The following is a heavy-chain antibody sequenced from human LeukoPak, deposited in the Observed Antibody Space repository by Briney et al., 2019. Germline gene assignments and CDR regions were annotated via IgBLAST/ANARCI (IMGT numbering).Heavy chain of an antibody. J-gene: IGHJ4*02. CDR3: AKDLPSYDFWSGSMY. Sequence: GGSLRLSCAASGFTFSSYGMHWVRQAPGKGLEWVAFIRYDGSNKYYADSVKGRFTIFRDNSKNTLYLQMNSLRAEDTAVYYCAKDLPSYDFWSGSMYWGQGTLVTVSS. CDR1: GFTFSSYG. CDR2: IRYDGSNK. V-gene: IGHV3-30*02. D-gene: IGHD3-3*01.